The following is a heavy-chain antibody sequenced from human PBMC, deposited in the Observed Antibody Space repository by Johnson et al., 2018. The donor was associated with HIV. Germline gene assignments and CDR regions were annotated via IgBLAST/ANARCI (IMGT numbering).Heavy chain of an antibody. CDR1: GFTFDDYT. V-gene: IGHV3-48*04. J-gene: IGHJ3*02. CDR2: ISGSGGTM. CDR3: ATVWRNEGRHSFDI. Sequence: VQLVESGGGLVQPGGSLRLSCAVSGFTFDDYTMHWVRQGPGKGLEWISYISGSGGTMYSADSVKGRFTISRNNANNSLHLQMNNLRAEDTAVYFCATVWRNEGRHSFDIWGQGTMVTVSS. D-gene: IGHD1-1*01.